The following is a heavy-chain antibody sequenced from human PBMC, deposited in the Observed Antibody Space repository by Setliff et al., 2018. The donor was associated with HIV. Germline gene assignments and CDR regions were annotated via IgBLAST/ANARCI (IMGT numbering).Heavy chain of an antibody. J-gene: IGHJ4*02. V-gene: IGHV4-59*08. Sequence: SETLSLTCTVSGDSIRGYYWSWIRQPPGKGLEWMGHVFYTGFAAYNPSLKSRLTISVDTSKSQFSPRLTSVTAADTAIYYCARQVSIPGVAITPVDYWGQGALVTVS. D-gene: IGHD5-12*01. CDR2: VFYTGFA. CDR1: GDSIRGYY. CDR3: ARQVSIPGVAITPVDY.